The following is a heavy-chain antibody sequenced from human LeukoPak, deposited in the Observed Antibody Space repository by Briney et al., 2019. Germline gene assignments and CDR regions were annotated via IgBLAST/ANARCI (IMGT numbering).Heavy chain of an antibody. J-gene: IGHJ5*02. D-gene: IGHD4-17*01. V-gene: IGHV4-38-2*02. Sequence: PSETLSLTCTVSGYSISSGYYWGWIRQPPGKGLEWIGSIYHSGSTYYNPSLKSRVTISVDTSKNQFSLKLSSVTAADTAVYYCARTTVTAGWFDPWGQGTLVTVSS. CDR2: IYHSGST. CDR3: ARTTVTAGWFDP. CDR1: GYSISSGYY.